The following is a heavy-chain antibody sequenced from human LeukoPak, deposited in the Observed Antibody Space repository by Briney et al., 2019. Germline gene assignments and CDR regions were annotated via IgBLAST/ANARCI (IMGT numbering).Heavy chain of an antibody. D-gene: IGHD6-19*01. CDR3: ARDRVAGRRTYYFDY. CDR2: ISYDGSNK. Sequence: PGGSLRLSCAASGFTFSSYAMHWVRQAPGKGLEWVAVISYDGSNKYYADSVKGRFTISRDNSKNTLYLQMNSLRAEDTAVYYCARDRVAGRRTYYFDYWGQGTLVTVSS. V-gene: IGHV3-30-3*01. CDR1: GFTFSSYA. J-gene: IGHJ4*02.